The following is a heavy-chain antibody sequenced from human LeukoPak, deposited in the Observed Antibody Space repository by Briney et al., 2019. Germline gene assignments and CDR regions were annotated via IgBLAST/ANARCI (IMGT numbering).Heavy chain of an antibody. CDR1: GGTFSSYA. CDR3: ARTSLCSGGSCYFAGWDY. CDR2: IIPIFGTA. Sequence: SVKVSCKASGGTFSSYAISWVRQAPGQGLEWMGGIIPIFGTANYAQKFQGRVTITADESTSTAYMELSSLRSEDTAVYYCARTSLCSGGSCYFAGWDYWGQGTLVTVSS. V-gene: IGHV1-69*13. D-gene: IGHD2-15*01. J-gene: IGHJ4*02.